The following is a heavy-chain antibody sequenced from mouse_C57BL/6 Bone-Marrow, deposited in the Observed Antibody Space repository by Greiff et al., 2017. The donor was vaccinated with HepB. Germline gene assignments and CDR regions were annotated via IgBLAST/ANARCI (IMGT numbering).Heavy chain of an antibody. CDR1: GYTFTNYW. J-gene: IGHJ1*03. V-gene: IGHV1-63*01. CDR3: ARLRDNYGYFDV. CDR2: IYPGGGYT. Sequence: VQRVESGAELVRPGTSVKMSCKASGYTFTNYWIGWAKQRPGHGLEWIGDIYPGGGYTNYNEKFKGKATLTADKSSSTAYMQFSSLTSEDSAIYYCARLRDNYGYFDVWGTGTTVTVSS.